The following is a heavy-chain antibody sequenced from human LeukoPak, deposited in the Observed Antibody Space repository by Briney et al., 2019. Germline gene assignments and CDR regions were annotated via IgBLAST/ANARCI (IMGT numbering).Heavy chain of an antibody. D-gene: IGHD1-26*01. J-gene: IGHJ4*02. CDR1: GFTFSSYS. CDR3: AREAGFIVGATW. Sequence: GGSLRLSCAASGFTFSSYSMNWVRQAPGKGLEWVSSISSSSSYIYYADSLKGRFTISRDNAKNSLYLQMNSLRAEDTAVYYCAREAGFIVGATWWGQGTLVTVSS. V-gene: IGHV3-21*01. CDR2: ISSSSSYI.